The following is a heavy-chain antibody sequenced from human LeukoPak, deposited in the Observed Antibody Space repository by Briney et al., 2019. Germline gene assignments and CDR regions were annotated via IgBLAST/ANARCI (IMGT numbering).Heavy chain of an antibody. CDR1: GFTVSTNY. J-gene: IGHJ4*02. CDR2: ISSGGSAI. V-gene: IGHV3-48*03. Sequence: PGGSLRLSCAASGFTVSTNYMNWVRQAPGKGLEWISYISSGGSAIYYADSVKGRFTISRDNAKNSLYLQMNSLRAEDTAVYHCARNDYSSSAYFYWGQGSLVTVSS. D-gene: IGHD6-6*01. CDR3: ARNDYSSSAYFY.